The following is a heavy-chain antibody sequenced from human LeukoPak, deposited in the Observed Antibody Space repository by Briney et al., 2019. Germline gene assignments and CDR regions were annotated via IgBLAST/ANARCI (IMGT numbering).Heavy chain of an antibody. CDR1: GYSISSGYY. CDR2: VYHSGTI. Sequence: PSETLSLTCAVSGYSISSGYYWGWIRQPPGKGLEWIGSVYHSGTIYYNPSLKSRVTMSVDTSKTQFSLNLSSVTAADTAVYYCARDPIGSGLKNWFDPWRQGTLVTVSS. D-gene: IGHD2-15*01. CDR3: ARDPIGSGLKNWFDP. V-gene: IGHV4-38-2*02. J-gene: IGHJ5*02.